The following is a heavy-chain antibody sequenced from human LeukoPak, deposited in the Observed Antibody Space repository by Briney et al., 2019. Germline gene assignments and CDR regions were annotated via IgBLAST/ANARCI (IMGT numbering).Heavy chain of an antibody. D-gene: IGHD6-19*01. J-gene: IGHJ4*02. V-gene: IGHV3-48*03. CDR3: AGGGIAVAEFYFDY. CDR1: GFTFSSYE. Sequence: GGSLRLSCAASGFTFSSYEMNWVRQAPGKGLEWVSYISSSGSTIYYADSVKGRFTISRDNAKNSLYLQMNSLRAEDTAVYYCAGGGIAVAEFYFDYWGQGTLVTVSS. CDR2: ISSSGSTI.